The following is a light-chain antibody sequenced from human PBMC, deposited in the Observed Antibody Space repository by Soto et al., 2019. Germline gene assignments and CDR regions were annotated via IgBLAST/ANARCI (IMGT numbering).Light chain of an antibody. CDR3: QHYNSYSIT. J-gene: IGKJ3*01. V-gene: IGKV1-5*03. CDR2: KAS. Sequence: DIQMTQSPSTLSASVGDRVTITCRASQSISSWLAWYQQKPGKAPKLLIYKASSLESGVPSRFSGSGSGTEVTLTISSLQPDDFATYYCQHYNSYSITFGPGTKVDIK. CDR1: QSISSW.